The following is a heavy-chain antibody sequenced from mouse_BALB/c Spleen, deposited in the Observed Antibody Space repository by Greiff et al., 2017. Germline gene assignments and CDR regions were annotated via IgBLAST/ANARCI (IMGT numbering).Heavy chain of an antibody. CDR1: GYAFSSSW. D-gene: IGHD2-1*01. V-gene: IGHV1-82*01. Sequence: LQESGPELVKPGASVKISCKASGYAFSSSWMNWVKQRPGQGLEWIGRIYPGDGDTNYNGKFKGKATLTADKSSSTAYMQLSSLTSVDSAVYFCARHGNYEGDAMDYWGQGTSVTVSS. CDR2: IYPGDGDT. J-gene: IGHJ4*01. CDR3: ARHGNYEGDAMDY.